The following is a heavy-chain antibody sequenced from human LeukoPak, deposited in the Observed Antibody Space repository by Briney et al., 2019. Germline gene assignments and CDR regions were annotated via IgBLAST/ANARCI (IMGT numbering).Heavy chain of an antibody. CDR3: AKWGCSGGSCYPFDY. Sequence: PGGSLRLSCAASGFTFSSYEMNWVRQAPAKGLEWVSYISSSGSTIYYADSVKGRFTISRDNAKNSLYLQMNSLRAEDTAVYYCAKWGCSGGSCYPFDYWGQGTLVTVSS. CDR2: ISSSGSTI. J-gene: IGHJ4*02. V-gene: IGHV3-48*03. D-gene: IGHD2-15*01. CDR1: GFTFSSYE.